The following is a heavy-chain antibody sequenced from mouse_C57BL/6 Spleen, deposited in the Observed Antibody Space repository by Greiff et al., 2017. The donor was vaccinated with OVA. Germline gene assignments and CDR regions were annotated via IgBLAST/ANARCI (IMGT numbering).Heavy chain of an antibody. J-gene: IGHJ4*01. CDR1: GYTFTSYW. D-gene: IGHD2-1*01. V-gene: IGHV1-69*01. Sequence: VQLQQPGAELVMPGASVKLSCKASGYTFTSYWMHWVKQRPGQGLEWIGEIDPSDSYTNYNQKFKGKSTLTVDKSSSTAYMQLSSLTSEDSAVYYCARSYGNYEGGAMDYWGQGTSVTVSS. CDR3: ARSYGNYEGGAMDY. CDR2: IDPSDSYT.